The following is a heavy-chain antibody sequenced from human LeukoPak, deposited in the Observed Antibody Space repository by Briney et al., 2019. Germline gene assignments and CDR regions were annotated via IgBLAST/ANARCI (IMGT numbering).Heavy chain of an antibody. J-gene: IGHJ4*02. CDR2: ISYDGSNK. V-gene: IGHV3-30*18. CDR1: GFTFSSYG. CDR3: AKGYTQWLIGGGDYFDY. D-gene: IGHD6-19*01. Sequence: GGSLRLSCAASGFTFSSYGMHWVRQAPGKGLEWVAVISYDGSNKYYADSVKGRFTISRDNSKNTPYLQMNSLRAEDTAVYYCAKGYTQWLIGGGDYFDYWGQGTLVTVSS.